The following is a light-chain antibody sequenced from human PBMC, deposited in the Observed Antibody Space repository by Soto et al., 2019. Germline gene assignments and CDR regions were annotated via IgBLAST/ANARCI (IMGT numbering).Light chain of an antibody. J-gene: IGKJ2*01. Sequence: EIVLTQSPGTLSLSPGERATLSCRASQSVSSNYLAWYQQRPGKAPRLLMYGVSRRATDIPDRFSGSGSGSDFTLTISTLEPEDFAVYSCQQYGTSPMYTFGQGTRWISN. V-gene: IGKV3-20*01. CDR2: GVS. CDR1: QSVSSNY. CDR3: QQYGTSPMYT.